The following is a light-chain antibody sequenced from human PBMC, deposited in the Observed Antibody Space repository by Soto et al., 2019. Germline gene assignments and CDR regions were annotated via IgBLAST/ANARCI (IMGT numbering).Light chain of an antibody. CDR1: SSDVGGYNY. J-gene: IGLJ1*01. CDR3: SSYAGSNNLYV. CDR2: EVS. Sequence: QSALTQPPSASGSPGQSVTISCTGTSSDVGGYNYVSWYQQHPGKAPKLMIYEVSKRPSGVPDRFSGSKSDNTASLTVSGLQAEDEADYYCSSYAGSNNLYVFGTGTKVTVL. V-gene: IGLV2-8*01.